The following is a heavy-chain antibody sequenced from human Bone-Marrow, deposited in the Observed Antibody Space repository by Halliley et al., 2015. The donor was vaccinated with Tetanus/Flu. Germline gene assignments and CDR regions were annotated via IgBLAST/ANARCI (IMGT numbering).Heavy chain of an antibody. CDR2: MNEDGMRT. Sequence: SLRLSCAASGFSVSSYWMHWVRQGPGKGLVWVSRMNEDGMRTDYGDPVRGRFSISRDNAKNTLYLQMNSLRAEDTAVYYCVRDWGGYEDYWGQGILVTVSS. D-gene: IGHD5-12*01. V-gene: IGHV3-74*01. CDR1: GFSVSSYW. J-gene: IGHJ4*02. CDR3: VRDWGGYEDY.